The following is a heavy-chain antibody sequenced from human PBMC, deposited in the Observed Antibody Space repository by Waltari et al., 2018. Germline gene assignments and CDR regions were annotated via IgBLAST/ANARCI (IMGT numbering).Heavy chain of an antibody. D-gene: IGHD6-19*01. J-gene: IGHJ4*02. CDR3: VRPGSSVGWYYFDY. CDR1: GDSISWSTYY. CDR2: ISYSGTT. V-gene: IGHV4-39*01. Sequence: QLQLQESGPGLVKPSATLSLTCTVSGDSISWSTYYCGLIRQPPGQGLEWIGSISYSGTTYGNPSLKSRVTMSVDTSKNQFSLNLSSVTAADTAVFYCVRPGSSVGWYYFDYWGQGTLVTVSS.